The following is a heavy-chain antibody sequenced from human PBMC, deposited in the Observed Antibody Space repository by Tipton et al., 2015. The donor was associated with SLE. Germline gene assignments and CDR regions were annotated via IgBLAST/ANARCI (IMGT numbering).Heavy chain of an antibody. J-gene: IGHJ4*02. Sequence: SLRLSCAASGFTFSIYAMRWVRQAPGKGLEWVAVISYDGSNKYYADSVKGRFTISRDNSKNTLYLQMNSLRAEDTAVYYCARTYYYDGSGYQEDFDYWGQGTLVTVSS. CDR3: ARTYYYDGSGYQEDFDY. CDR2: ISYDGSNK. V-gene: IGHV3-30*04. CDR1: GFTFSIYA. D-gene: IGHD3-22*01.